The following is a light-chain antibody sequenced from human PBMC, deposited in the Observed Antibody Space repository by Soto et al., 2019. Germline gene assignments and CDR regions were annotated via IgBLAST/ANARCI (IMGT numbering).Light chain of an antibody. CDR3: QQFGTSPPKT. J-gene: IGKJ2*01. Sequence: VLTRSPDTLSLSPGERATLSCRASERVSNSYLAWYQQKFGEAPRLLLSATSKRAAGIPDRFSGSGSGTDFTLTISRVEPEDFGVYYCQQFGTSPPKTFGQGTKLEI. CDR1: ERVSNSY. CDR2: ATS. V-gene: IGKV3-20*01.